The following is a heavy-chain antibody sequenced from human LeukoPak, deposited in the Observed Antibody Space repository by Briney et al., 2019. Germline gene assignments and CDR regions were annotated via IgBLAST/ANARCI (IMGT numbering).Heavy chain of an antibody. V-gene: IGHV3-30*18. CDR2: ISYDGSNK. CDR1: GFTFSSYG. Sequence: PGRSLRLSCAASGFTFSSYGMHWVRQAPGKGLEWVAVISYDGSNKYYADSVKGRFTISRDNFKNTLYLQMNSLRAEDTAVYYCAKDVVPKSRPHYYYYGMDVWGKGTTVTVSS. D-gene: IGHD2-21*01. J-gene: IGHJ6*04. CDR3: AKDVVPKSRPHYYYYGMDV.